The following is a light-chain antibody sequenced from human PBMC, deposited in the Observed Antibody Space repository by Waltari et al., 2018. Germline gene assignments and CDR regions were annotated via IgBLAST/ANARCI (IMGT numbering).Light chain of an antibody. CDR1: SSDVGRYNY. CDR2: DVT. J-gene: IGLJ3*02. V-gene: IGLV2-14*01. Sequence: QSALTQPASVSGSPGQSITISCTGSSSDVGRYNYVSWYQQFPDRAPKLMIYDVTNRPSGVSNRFSGSKSAKPASLTISGLQPEDEADYYCASYIPGSTLVFGGGTKLTVL. CDR3: ASYIPGSTLV.